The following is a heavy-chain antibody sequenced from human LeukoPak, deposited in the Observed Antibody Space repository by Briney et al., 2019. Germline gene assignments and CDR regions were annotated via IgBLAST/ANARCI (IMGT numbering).Heavy chain of an antibody. CDR3: ARRYSSGYYYFDY. CDR2: IYYSGST. V-gene: IGHV4-59*12. Sequence: SETLSLTCTVSGGSIGGNSYWSWIRQPPGKGLEWIGYIYYSGSTNYNPSLKSRVTISVDTSKNQFSLKLSSVTAADTAVYYCARRYSSGYYYFDYWGQGALVTVSS. J-gene: IGHJ4*02. D-gene: IGHD6-19*01. CDR1: GGSIGGNSY.